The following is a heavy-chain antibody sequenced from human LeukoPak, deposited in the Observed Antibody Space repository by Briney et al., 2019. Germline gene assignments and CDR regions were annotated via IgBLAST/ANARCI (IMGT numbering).Heavy chain of an antibody. D-gene: IGHD3-16*01. CDR2: IYYSGST. CDR1: GGSISSGGYY. V-gene: IGHV4-31*03. J-gene: IGHJ3*02. CDR3: ARDPAWGLIAPGAFDI. Sequence: PSETLSLTCTVSGGSISSGGYYWSWIRQHPGKSLEWIGYIYYSGSTYYNPSLKSRVTISVDTSKNQFSLKLSSVTAADTAVYYCARDPAWGLIAPGAFDIWGQGTMVTVSS.